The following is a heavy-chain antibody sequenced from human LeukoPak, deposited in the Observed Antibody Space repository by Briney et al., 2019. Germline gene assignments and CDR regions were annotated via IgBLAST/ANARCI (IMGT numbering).Heavy chain of an antibody. J-gene: IGHJ3*02. D-gene: IGHD3-22*01. V-gene: IGHV4-59*08. CDR2: IYYSGST. CDR3: ARLGYYDSSGYSAGYDAFDI. CDR1: GGSISSYY. Sequence: SETLSLTCTVSGGSISSYYWSWIRQPPGKGLEWIGYIYYSGSTNYNPSLKSRVTISVDTSKNQFSLKLSSVTAADTAVYYCARLGYYDSSGYSAGYDAFDIWGQGTMVTVSS.